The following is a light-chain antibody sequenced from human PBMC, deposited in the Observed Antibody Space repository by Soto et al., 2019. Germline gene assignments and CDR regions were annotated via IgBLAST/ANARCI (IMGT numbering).Light chain of an antibody. Sequence: EIVLTQSPATLSFSPGERATLSCRASQSVSSYLAWYQQKPGQAHRLLIYDASNRATGIPARFSGSVSGTDFTLTISSLEPEDFAVYYCQQLKTFGQGTKVDIK. CDR1: QSVSSY. CDR3: QQLKT. CDR2: DAS. V-gene: IGKV3-11*01. J-gene: IGKJ1*01.